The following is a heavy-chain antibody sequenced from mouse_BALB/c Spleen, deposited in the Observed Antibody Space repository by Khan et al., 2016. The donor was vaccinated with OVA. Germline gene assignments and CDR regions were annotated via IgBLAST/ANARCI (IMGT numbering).Heavy chain of an antibody. Sequence: VQLQESGAELARPGASVKMSCKASGYTFTSYTIHWIKKRPGQGLEWIGYINPSNGYTNYNQKFKDKATLTPDKSSTTAYLQLSSLTSDDSAVYNGVRDGAYHRNDGWFAYWGQGTLVTVSA. CDR3: VRDGAYHRNDGWFAY. V-gene: IGHV1-4*01. J-gene: IGHJ3*01. CDR1: GYTFTSYT. D-gene: IGHD2-14*01. CDR2: INPSNGYT.